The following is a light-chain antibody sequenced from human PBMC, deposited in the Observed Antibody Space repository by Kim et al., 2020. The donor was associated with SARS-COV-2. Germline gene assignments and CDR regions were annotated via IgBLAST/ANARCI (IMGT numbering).Light chain of an antibody. V-gene: IGLV3-19*01. Sequence: ALGPTVRITCQGDSLRTYYASWYQQNPGQAPRLIIYGKNKRPSGIPDRFSGSSSGNTASLTVTGAQAVDEADYYCNSRDKSGDHVVFGRGTQLTVL. CDR1: SLRTYY. J-gene: IGLJ2*01. CDR2: GKN. CDR3: NSRDKSGDHVV.